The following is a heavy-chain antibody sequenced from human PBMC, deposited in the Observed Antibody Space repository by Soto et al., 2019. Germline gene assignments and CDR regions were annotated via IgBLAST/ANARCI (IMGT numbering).Heavy chain of an antibody. V-gene: IGHV3-30*18. CDR3: AKDGRDAFDI. CDR2: ISLDETQK. J-gene: IGHJ3*02. Sequence: QVQLVESGGGVVQPGRSLRLSCAASGFTFSSYGMHWVRQGPGKGLEWVAVISLDETQKYYADSVKGRFTISRDNSKNTLFLQMNSLRAEDTAVYYCAKDGRDAFDIWGQGTVVTVSS. CDR1: GFTFSSYG.